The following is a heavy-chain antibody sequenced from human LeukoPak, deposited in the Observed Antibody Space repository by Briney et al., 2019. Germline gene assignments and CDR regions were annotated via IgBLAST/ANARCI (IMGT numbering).Heavy chain of an antibody. V-gene: IGHV3-9*01. CDR1: GFIFDDYA. Sequence: GGSLRLSCAASGFIFDDYAMHWVRQAPGKGLEWVSGISWNSGSIGYADSVKGRFTISRDNAKNSLYVQMNSLRPEDTALYYCAKDMGYDILTGYSDYWGQGTLVTVSS. J-gene: IGHJ4*02. CDR3: AKDMGYDILTGYSDY. CDR2: ISWNSGSI. D-gene: IGHD3-9*01.